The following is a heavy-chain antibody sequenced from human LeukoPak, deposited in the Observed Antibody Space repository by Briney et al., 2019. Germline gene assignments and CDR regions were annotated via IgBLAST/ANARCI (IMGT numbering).Heavy chain of an antibody. CDR1: GGSISSSSYY. V-gene: IGHV4-39*07. J-gene: IGHJ4*02. Sequence: SETLSLTCTVSGGSISSSSYYWGWIRQPPGKGLEWIGSIYYSGTTSYNPSLKSRVTISVDTSKNQFSLKLSSVTAADTAMYYCARDSYNYGSGSLDYWGRGTLVTVSS. CDR3: ARDSYNYGSGSLDY. CDR2: IYYSGTT. D-gene: IGHD5-18*01.